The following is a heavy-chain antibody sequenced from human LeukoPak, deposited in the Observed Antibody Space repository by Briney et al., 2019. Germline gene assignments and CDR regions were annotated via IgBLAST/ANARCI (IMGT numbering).Heavy chain of an antibody. D-gene: IGHD5-12*01. J-gene: IGHJ4*02. Sequence: NPSETLSLTCAVYGVSFSGYYWSWLRQPPGKGLEWIGEINHSGSTNYNPSLKSRVTISVDTSKNQFSLKLSSVTAADTAVYYCARGLRGYSGYAVWGQGTLVTVSS. V-gene: IGHV4-34*01. CDR1: GVSFSGYY. CDR2: INHSGST. CDR3: ARGLRGYSGYAV.